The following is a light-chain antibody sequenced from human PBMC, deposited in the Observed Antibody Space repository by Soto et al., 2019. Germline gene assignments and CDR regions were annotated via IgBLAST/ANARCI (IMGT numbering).Light chain of an antibody. J-gene: IGKJ5*01. CDR2: DAS. Sequence: EIVLTQSPATLSLSPGERATLSCRASQSVSAYLAWYQQKPGQAPRLLIFDASNRATGIPARFSGSGSGTDFTLTISSLDPEDFAVYYCQQRSNWPPLTFGQGTRREIK. V-gene: IGKV3-11*01. CDR3: QQRSNWPPLT. CDR1: QSVSAY.